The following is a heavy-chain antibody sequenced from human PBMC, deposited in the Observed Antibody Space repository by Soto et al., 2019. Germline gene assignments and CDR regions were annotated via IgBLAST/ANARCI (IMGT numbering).Heavy chain of an antibody. CDR3: ARDLHKNYYYYMDV. CDR1: GYTLTELS. Sequence: ASVKVSCKVSGYTLTELSMHWVRQAPGKGLEWMGGFDPEDGETIYAQKFQGRVTMTEDTSTGTAYMELSSLRSEDTAVYYCARDLHKNYYYYMDVWGKGTTVTVSS. V-gene: IGHV1-24*01. CDR2: FDPEDGET. J-gene: IGHJ6*03.